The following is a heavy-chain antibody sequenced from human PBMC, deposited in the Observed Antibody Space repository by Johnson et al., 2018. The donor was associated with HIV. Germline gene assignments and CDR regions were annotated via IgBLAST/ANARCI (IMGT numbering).Heavy chain of an antibody. CDR2: IYTGDST. J-gene: IGHJ3*02. CDR1: GFTFSSYA. V-gene: IGHV3-66*01. CDR3: ARVEGGSSANAFDI. Sequence: VQLVESGGGLVQPGGSLRLSCAASGFTFSSYAMSWVLQAPGKGLEWVSVIYTGDSTYYADSVRGRFTVSRDNSKNTLYLQMNSLRAEDTAVYYCARVEGGSSANAFDIWGQGTMVTASS. D-gene: IGHD6-13*01.